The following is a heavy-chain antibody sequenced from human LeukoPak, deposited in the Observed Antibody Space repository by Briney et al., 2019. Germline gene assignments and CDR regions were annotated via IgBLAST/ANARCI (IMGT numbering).Heavy chain of an antibody. V-gene: IGHV3-23*01. Sequence: PGGSLRLSCAVSGFAFGSEAMSWVRQSPARGLEWVASISPGGGTTYYADSVKGRFTISRDNSKNTLYLQMNSLRTEDTAVYYCARDSGTGVVTDLPLDFGYWGQGTLITVSS. D-gene: IGHD5-18*01. CDR3: ARDSGTGVVTDLPLDFGY. J-gene: IGHJ4*02. CDR1: GFAFGSEA. CDR2: ISPGGGTT.